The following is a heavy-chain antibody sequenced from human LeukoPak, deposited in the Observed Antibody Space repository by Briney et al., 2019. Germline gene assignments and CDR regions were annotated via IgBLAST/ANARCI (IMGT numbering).Heavy chain of an antibody. CDR1: GYTFTTYY. CDR3: ARDHAGPILTGYYPDY. V-gene: IGHV1-46*01. CDR2: IKPGDSVT. D-gene: IGHD3-9*01. J-gene: IGHJ4*02. Sequence: ASVKVSCKASGYTFTTYYMHWVRQAPGQGLEWIGIIKPGDSVTSYSQNFKGRVTMTRDMSTTTVYMEMTSLRSDDTAVYYCARDHAGPILTGYYPDYWGQGTLVTVSS.